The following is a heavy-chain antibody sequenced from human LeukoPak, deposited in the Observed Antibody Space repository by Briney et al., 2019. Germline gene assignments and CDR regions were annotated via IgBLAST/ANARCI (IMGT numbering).Heavy chain of an antibody. CDR3: AKDTAPSLDSSGYFDY. CDR2: ISWNSGSI. J-gene: IGHJ4*02. V-gene: IGHV3-9*01. CDR1: GFTFDDYA. Sequence: GGSLRLSCAASGFTFDDYAMHWVRQAPGKGLEWVSGISWNSGSIGYADSVKGRLTISRDNAKNSLYLQMNSLRAEDTALYYCAKDTAPSLDSSGYFDYWGQGTLVTVSS. D-gene: IGHD6-19*01.